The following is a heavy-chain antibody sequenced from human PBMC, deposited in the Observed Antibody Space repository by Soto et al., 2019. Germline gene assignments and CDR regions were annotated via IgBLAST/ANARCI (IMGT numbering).Heavy chain of an antibody. V-gene: IGHV4-38-2*01. CDR3: VRTVAVAGTNVPDYFDQ. D-gene: IGHD6-19*01. CDR2: SHQSVIT. J-gene: IGHJ4*02. CDR1: GYAISNGYY. Sequence: SETLSLTCAVSGYAISNGYYWGWVRQPPGKGLEWIGDSHQSVITHHSPSLKGRVITSMLTSKNQFSLDLISVTAADTAVYYCVRTVAVAGTNVPDYFDQWGQG.